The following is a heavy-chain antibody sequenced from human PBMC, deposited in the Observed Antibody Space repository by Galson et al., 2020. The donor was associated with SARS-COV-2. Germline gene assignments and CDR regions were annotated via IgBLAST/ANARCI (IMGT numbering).Heavy chain of an antibody. V-gene: IGHV4-59*02. Sequence: SETLSLTCSVPGASVSRDYWSWLRQPPGKGLEWIGYISYSGDTTYNPALQSRVSMSVDTSKNQFSLRLGSVIAADTAVYYCAKTRWELLRLFGLWGHGTLVAVS. D-gene: IGHD1-26*01. CDR1: GASVSRDY. J-gene: IGHJ4*01. CDR2: ISYSGDT. CDR3: AKTRWELLRLFGL.